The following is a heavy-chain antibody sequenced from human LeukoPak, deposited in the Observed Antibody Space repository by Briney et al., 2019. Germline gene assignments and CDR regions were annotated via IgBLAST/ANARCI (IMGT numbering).Heavy chain of an antibody. V-gene: IGHV3-23*01. Sequence: GGSLRLSCAASGFTFSSYAMSWVRQAPGKGLEWVSAISGSGGSTYYADSVKGRFTISRDNSRNTLYLQMNSLRAEDTATYYCAKGRYVSSGDFDYWGQGTLVTVSS. CDR1: GFTFSSYA. CDR3: AKGRYVSSGDFDY. J-gene: IGHJ4*02. CDR2: ISGSGGST. D-gene: IGHD6-25*01.